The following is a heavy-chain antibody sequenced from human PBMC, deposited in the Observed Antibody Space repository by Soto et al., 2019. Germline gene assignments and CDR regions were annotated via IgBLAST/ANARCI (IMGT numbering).Heavy chain of an antibody. Sequence: SVKVSCKASGGTFSSYTISWVRQAPGQGLEWMGRIIPILGIANYAQKFQGRVTITADKSTSTAYMELSSLRSEDTAVYYCARDARLGGAAAGTFIWFDPWGQGTLVTVSS. J-gene: IGHJ5*02. V-gene: IGHV1-69*04. D-gene: IGHD6-13*01. CDR2: IIPILGIA. CDR3: ARDARLGGAAAGTFIWFDP. CDR1: GGTFSSYT.